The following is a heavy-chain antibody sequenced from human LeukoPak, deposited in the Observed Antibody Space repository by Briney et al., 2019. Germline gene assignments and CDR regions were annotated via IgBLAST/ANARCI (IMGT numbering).Heavy chain of an antibody. CDR3: ARDLTMVRRVMGHYAMDV. CDR1: VGSISSYY. J-gene: IGHJ6*02. Sequence: SETLSLTCTLSVGSISSYYANWIPQPPAKGLEWIGYIYYSGSTNYNPSLKSRVTISVDTSNNQFTLKLSSVTAADTAMYFCARDLTMVRRVMGHYAMDVWGQGTTVTVSS. D-gene: IGHD3-10*01. V-gene: IGHV4-59*13. CDR2: IYYSGST.